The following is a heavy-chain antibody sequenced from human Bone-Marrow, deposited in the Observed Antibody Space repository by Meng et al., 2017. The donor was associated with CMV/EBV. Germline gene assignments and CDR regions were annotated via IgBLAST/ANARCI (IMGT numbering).Heavy chain of an antibody. CDR3: AILGEGPTALHNYYLMDF. J-gene: IGHJ6*01. CDR1: GGSISSYY. Sequence: SETLSLTCTVSGGSISSYYWGWIRQPPGKGLEWIGSIYYSGSTYYNPSLKSRVTISVDTSKNQFSLKLSSVTAADTAVYYCAILGEGPTALHNYYLMDFWGQGTTVTVSS. CDR2: IYYSGST. V-gene: IGHV4-39*01. D-gene: IGHD1-1*01.